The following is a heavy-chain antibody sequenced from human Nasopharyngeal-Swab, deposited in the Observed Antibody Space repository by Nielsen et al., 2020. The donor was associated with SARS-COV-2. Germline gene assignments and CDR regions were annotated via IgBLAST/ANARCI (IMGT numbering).Heavy chain of an antibody. J-gene: IGHJ4*02. CDR3: ARIRSSGWYPFDLDY. CDR1: GFTFSRYV. D-gene: IGHD6-19*01. Sequence: GGSLRLSCAASGFTFSRYVIHWVRQAPGKGLEWVAFMSYDGTNTYYADSVKGRFTISRDNSKNTVYLQMNSLRADDTAVYYCARIRSSGWYPFDLDYWGQGTLVTVSS. CDR2: MSYDGTNT. V-gene: IGHV3-30*04.